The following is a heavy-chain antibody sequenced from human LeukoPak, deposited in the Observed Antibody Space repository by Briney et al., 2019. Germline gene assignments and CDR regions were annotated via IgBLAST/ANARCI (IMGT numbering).Heavy chain of an antibody. Sequence: VGCLRLSCAASGFTFRDYSMSWIRQAPGKGLEWVSYISSSRSYTDYADSVKGRFTISRDNAKNSLYLQMNSLRAEDTAVYYCARWDCSSTSCYASWGKHDYYYYGMDVWGKGTTVTVSS. V-gene: IGHV3-11*06. D-gene: IGHD2-2*01. CDR2: ISSSRSYT. CDR1: GFTFRDYS. J-gene: IGHJ6*04. CDR3: ARWDCSSTSCYASWGKHDYYYYGMDV.